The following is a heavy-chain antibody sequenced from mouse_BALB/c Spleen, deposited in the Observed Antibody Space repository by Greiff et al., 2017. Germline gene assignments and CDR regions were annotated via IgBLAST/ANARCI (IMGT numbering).Heavy chain of an antibody. Sequence: EVHLVESGPGLVKPSQSLSLTCTVTGYSITSDYAWNWIRQFPGNKLEWMGYISYSGSTSYNPSLKSRISITRDTSKNQFFLQLNSVTTEDTATYYCARNYYRYDYAMDYWGQGTSVTVSS. D-gene: IGHD2-14*01. CDR2: ISYSGST. CDR3: ARNYYRYDYAMDY. CDR1: GYSITSDYA. J-gene: IGHJ4*01. V-gene: IGHV3-2*02.